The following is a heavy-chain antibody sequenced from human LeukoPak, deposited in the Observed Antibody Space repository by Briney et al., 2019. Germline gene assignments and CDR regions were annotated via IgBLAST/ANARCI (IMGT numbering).Heavy chain of an antibody. CDR3: AKVATCTYLHS. CDR1: QFTFTTHA. CDR2: IGDSGVTT. V-gene: IGHV3-23*01. J-gene: IGHJ4*02. Sequence: GGSLRLFCAAPQFTFTTHAMSWHRESPGRLLELLSSIGDSGVTTYFADSVKVRFTISRDNSQNTLYLQVNSMGAREQAVFFCAKVATCTYLHSRGQGTLVTVS.